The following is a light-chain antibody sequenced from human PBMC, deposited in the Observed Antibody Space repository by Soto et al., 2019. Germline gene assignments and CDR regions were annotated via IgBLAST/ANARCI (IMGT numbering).Light chain of an antibody. CDR2: EVS. CDR3: SSYAGSNKGSV. Sequence: QSALTQPPSASGSPGQSVTISCTGTSSDVGGYNYVSWYQQHPGKAPKLMIYEVSKRPSGVPDRFSGSKSGNTASLTVSGLQAGDEADYYCSSYAGSNKGSVFGTGTKLTVL. CDR1: SSDVGGYNY. V-gene: IGLV2-8*01. J-gene: IGLJ1*01.